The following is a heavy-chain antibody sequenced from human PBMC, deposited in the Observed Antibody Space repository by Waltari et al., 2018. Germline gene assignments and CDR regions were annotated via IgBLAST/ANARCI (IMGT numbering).Heavy chain of an antibody. D-gene: IGHD2-21*01. Sequence: QVQLVQSGAEVKKPGASVKVSCKASGYTFSDYGISWVRQAPGQGLEWMGWITGNNVQTNHAQKFQGRLIMTKATSTTTVYMELSYLTSDDTAVYFCARERHRLMEEGYLMALDPWGQGTLVTVSS. CDR2: ITGNNVQT. CDR1: GYTFSDYG. CDR3: ARERHRLMEEGYLMALDP. V-gene: IGHV1-18*01. J-gene: IGHJ5*02.